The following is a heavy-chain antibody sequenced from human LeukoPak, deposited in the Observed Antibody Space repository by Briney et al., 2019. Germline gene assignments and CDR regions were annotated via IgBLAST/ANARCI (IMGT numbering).Heavy chain of an antibody. J-gene: IGHJ4*02. CDR2: IYYSGST. Sequence: PPETLSLTCTVSGGSISSSSYYWGWIRQPPGKGLEWIGSIYYSGSTYYNPSLKSRVTISVDPPQKQFSLKLSSVTAADPAVFFCARPYYYGSGSYYNGPWDYWGQGTLVTVS. V-gene: IGHV4-39*01. CDR1: GGSISSSSYY. CDR3: ARPYYYGSGSYYNGPWDY. D-gene: IGHD3-10*01.